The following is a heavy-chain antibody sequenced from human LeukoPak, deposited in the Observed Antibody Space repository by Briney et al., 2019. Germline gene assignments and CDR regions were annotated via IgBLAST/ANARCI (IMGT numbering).Heavy chain of an antibody. Sequence: ASVKVSCKASGYTFTGYYMHWVRQAPGQGLEWMGWINTNTGNPTYAQGFTGRFVFSLDTSVSTAYLQISSLKAEDTAVYYCARDNPHRYYYDSSGYSNWFDPWGQGTLVTVSS. J-gene: IGHJ5*02. D-gene: IGHD3-22*01. CDR1: GYTFTGYY. CDR3: ARDNPHRYYYDSSGYSNWFDP. CDR2: INTNTGNP. V-gene: IGHV7-4-1*02.